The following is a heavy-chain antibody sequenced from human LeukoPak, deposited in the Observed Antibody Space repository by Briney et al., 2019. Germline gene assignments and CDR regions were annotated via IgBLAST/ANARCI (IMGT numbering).Heavy chain of an antibody. J-gene: IGHJ4*02. CDR3: ARPEAADY. V-gene: IGHV3-23*01. D-gene: IGHD2-15*01. Sequence: GGSLRLSCAASGFIFSSYAMTWVRQAPGKGLEWVSGISGSGGNTYYADSVKGRFTISRDNAKNTLYLQMNSLRAEDTAVYYCARPEAADYWGQGTLVTVSS. CDR2: ISGSGGNT. CDR1: GFIFSSYA.